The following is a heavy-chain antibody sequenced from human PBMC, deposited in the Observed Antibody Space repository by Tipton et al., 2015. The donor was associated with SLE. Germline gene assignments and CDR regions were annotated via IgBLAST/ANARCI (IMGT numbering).Heavy chain of an antibody. CDR3: AREGWRVDFHAFDI. D-gene: IGHD3/OR15-3a*01. CDR2: IYPTGST. V-gene: IGHV4-4*08. Sequence: TLSLTCNVSGVSISTYYWSWIRQPPGKGLEWIGYIYPTGSTNHNPSLKSRVTISVDTSKNQFSLNLNSVTAADTAVYYCAREGWRVDFHAFDIWGQGTMVTVSS. J-gene: IGHJ3*02. CDR1: GVSISTYY.